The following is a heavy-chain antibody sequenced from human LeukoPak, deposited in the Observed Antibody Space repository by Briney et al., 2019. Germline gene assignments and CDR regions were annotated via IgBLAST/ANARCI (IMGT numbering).Heavy chain of an antibody. Sequence: TGGSLRLSCAASGFTFSSYWTHWVRQAPGKGLVWVSRINSDGSSTSYADSVKGRFTISRDNAKNTLYLQMNSLRAEDTAVYYCARDPEKPGGYSGYDIAYYYGMDVWGQGTTVTVSS. CDR3: ARDPEKPGGYSGYDIAYYYGMDV. J-gene: IGHJ6*02. D-gene: IGHD5-12*01. V-gene: IGHV3-74*01. CDR2: INSDGSST. CDR1: GFTFSSYW.